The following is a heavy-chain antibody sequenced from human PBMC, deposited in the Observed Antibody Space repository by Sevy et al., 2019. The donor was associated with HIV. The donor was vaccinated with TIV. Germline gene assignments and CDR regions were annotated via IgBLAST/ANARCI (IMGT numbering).Heavy chain of an antibody. D-gene: IGHD1-26*01. CDR1: GFTFSSYG. J-gene: IGHJ4*02. CDR2: ISYDGSNK. CDR3: AKSAESLESVPHTGYFDY. V-gene: IGHV3-30*18. Sequence: GGSLRLSCAASGFTFSSYGMHWVRQAPGKGLEWAAVISYDGSNKYYADSVKGRFTISRDNSKNTLYLQMNSLRAEDTAVYYCAKSAESLESVPHTGYFDYWGQGTLVTVSS.